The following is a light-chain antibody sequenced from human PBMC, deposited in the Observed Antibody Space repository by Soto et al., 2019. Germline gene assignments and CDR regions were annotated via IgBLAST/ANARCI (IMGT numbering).Light chain of an antibody. CDR3: QQSYSTPWT. V-gene: IGKV1-8*01. CDR1: QGISNY. J-gene: IGKJ1*01. CDR2: AAS. Sequence: AIRMAQSPSSLAASPGDRVTITCRASQGISNYLAWYQQKPGKAPKLLIYAASTLDAGVPSRFSGSGSGTDFTLTISNLQSEDFATYHCQQSYSTPWTFGQGTKVDIK.